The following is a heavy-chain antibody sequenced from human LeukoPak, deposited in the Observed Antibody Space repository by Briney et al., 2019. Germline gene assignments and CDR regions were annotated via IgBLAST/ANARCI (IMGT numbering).Heavy chain of an antibody. Sequence: GGSLRLSCAASGFTFSSYAMSWVRQAPGKGLEWVSAISGSGGGTYYADSVKGRFTISRDNSKNTLYLQMNSLRAEDTAVYYCVSPPVVVAATPGDYWGQGTLVTVSS. V-gene: IGHV3-23*01. CDR2: ISGSGGGT. CDR1: GFTFSSYA. J-gene: IGHJ4*02. CDR3: VSPPVVVAATPGDY. D-gene: IGHD2-15*01.